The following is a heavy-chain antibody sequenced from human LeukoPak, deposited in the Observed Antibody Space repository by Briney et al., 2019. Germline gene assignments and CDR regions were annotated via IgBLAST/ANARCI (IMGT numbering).Heavy chain of an antibody. J-gene: IGHJ3*02. CDR2: TYYRSKWYN. V-gene: IGHV6-1*01. CDR3: ARDRSITMVRGVIGFDI. D-gene: IGHD3-10*01. CDR1: GDSFSSNSAA. Sequence: SQTLSLTCAVSGDSFSSNSAAWNWLRQSPSRGLEWLGRTYYRSKWYNDYAGSVKSLITINPDTSKNQFSLQLNSVTPEDTAVYYCARDRSITMVRGVIGFDIWGQGTMVTVSS.